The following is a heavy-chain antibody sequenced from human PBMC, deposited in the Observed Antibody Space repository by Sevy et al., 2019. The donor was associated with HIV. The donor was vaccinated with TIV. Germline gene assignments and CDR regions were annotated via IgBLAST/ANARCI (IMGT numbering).Heavy chain of an antibody. Sequence: GGSLRLSCVASGFTFSNYWMSWVRQAPGKGLEWVANINLHGSQKSYVDSMKGRFSISRDNPKNSLYLQMSSLRAEDTALYNCARGDYSDTNGHFVDAIDLWGHGTMVTVSS. D-gene: IGHD3-22*01. CDR3: ARGDYSDTNGHFVDAIDL. J-gene: IGHJ3*01. CDR2: INLHGSQK. V-gene: IGHV3-7*01. CDR1: GFTFSNYW.